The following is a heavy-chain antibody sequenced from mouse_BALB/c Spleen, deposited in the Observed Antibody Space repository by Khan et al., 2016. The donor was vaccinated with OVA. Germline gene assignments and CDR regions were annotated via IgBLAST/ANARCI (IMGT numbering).Heavy chain of an antibody. V-gene: IGHV3-8*02. CDR3: ASSSYRSAFVY. Sequence: EVQLQESGPSLVKPSQTLSLTCSVTGDSITTGYWNWIRKFPGNKLEYMGYIIYTGYTYYNPSLKSRISITRHTTNNQYYLQLNSVIDEDTATYYFASSSYRSAFVYWGQGPLVTVSA. CDR1: GDSITTGY. CDR2: IIYTGYT. J-gene: IGHJ3*01.